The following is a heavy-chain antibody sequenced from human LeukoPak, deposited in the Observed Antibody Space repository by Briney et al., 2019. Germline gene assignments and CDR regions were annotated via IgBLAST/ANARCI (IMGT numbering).Heavy chain of an antibody. CDR1: GYTFTDYY. Sequence: ASVKVSCKASGYTFTDYYMYWVRQAPGQGLEWMGWINPNSGGTNYAQKFQGRVTMTRDTSISTAHMEMSRLRSDDTAVYWCARAHSYADGYFDHWGQGTLVAVSS. D-gene: IGHD5-18*01. CDR2: INPNSGGT. V-gene: IGHV1-2*02. CDR3: ARAHSYADGYFDH. J-gene: IGHJ4*02.